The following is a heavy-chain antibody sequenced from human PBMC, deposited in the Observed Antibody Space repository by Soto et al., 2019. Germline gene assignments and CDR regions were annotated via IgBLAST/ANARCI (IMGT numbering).Heavy chain of an antibody. D-gene: IGHD2-15*01. CDR1: GISVSTSDYY. CDR2: IYYSGST. Sequence: SETLSLTCTVSGISVSTSDYYWGWVRQPPGKGLDWIGNIYYSGSTFYNPSLRSRVTLSVDTSKNQFSLRLNSVTVADTAVYFCAGFVVPASRNSDFDYWGQGTPVTVSS. J-gene: IGHJ4*02. CDR3: AGFVVPASRNSDFDY. V-gene: IGHV4-39*01.